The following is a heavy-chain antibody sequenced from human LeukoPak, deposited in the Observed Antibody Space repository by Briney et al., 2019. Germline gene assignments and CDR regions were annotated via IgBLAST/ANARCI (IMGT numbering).Heavy chain of an antibody. CDR2: MNPNSGNT. Sequence: GASVKVSCKASGYTFTSYDINWVRQATGQGLEWMGWMNPNSGNTGYAQRFQGGVTITRDTSARTAYMELSSLKSEDTAVYYCARALGIVYSRPFDYWGQGTLVTVSS. J-gene: IGHJ4*02. CDR1: GYTFTSYD. D-gene: IGHD3-22*01. V-gene: IGHV1-8*01. CDR3: ARALGIVYSRPFDY.